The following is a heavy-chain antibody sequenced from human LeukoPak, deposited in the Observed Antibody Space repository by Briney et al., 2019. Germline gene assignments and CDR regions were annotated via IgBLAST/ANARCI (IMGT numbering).Heavy chain of an antibody. J-gene: IGHJ4*02. V-gene: IGHV1-2*02. CDR2: INPNSGGT. CDR1: GYTFTGYY. Sequence: ASVKVSCKASGYTFTGYYMHWVRQAPGQGLEWMGWINPNSGGTNYAQKFQGRVTMTRDTSISTAYMELSRLRSDDTAVYYCARSQVYGDYHDFDYWGQGTLVTVSS. D-gene: IGHD4-17*01. CDR3: ARSQVYGDYHDFDY.